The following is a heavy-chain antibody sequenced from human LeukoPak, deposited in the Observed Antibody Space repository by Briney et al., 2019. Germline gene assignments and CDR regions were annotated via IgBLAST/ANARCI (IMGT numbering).Heavy chain of an antibody. J-gene: IGHJ4*02. Sequence: SETLSLTCTVSGGSISSYYWSWIRQPPGKGLEWIGYISNSGSTNYNPSLKSRVTISADTSKSQFSLKLSSVTAADTAVYYCARTGYCSGSSCYLNPIDYWGQGTLVTVSS. CDR3: ARTGYCSGSSCYLNPIDY. CDR1: GGSISSYY. D-gene: IGHD2-15*01. V-gene: IGHV4-59*01. CDR2: ISNSGST.